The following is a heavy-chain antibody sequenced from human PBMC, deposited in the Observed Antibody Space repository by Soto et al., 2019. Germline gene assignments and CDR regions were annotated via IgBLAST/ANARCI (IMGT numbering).Heavy chain of an antibody. V-gene: IGHV3-15*01. CDR2: LKSKPDGGTA. CDR3: TPTPTIFGVGN. D-gene: IGHD3-3*01. CDR1: GFRFSTTW. J-gene: IGHJ4*02. Sequence: EVQLVESGGGFVKPGGSLRLSCAATGFRFSTTWMSWVRQAPGKGLEWVGRLKSKPDGGTADYAAPVKGRFFISRDESKDTLYLQMNSLTTEDTALYYCTPTPTIFGVGNWGQGALVTVSS.